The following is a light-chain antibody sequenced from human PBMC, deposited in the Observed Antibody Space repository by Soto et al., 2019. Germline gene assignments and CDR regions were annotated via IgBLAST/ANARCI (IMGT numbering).Light chain of an antibody. Sequence: QSALTQPASVSGSPGQSVTISCTGTRSDIGDYNYVSWYQQHPGKVPKLLIYEVNKRPSGVSNRFSGSKSGTSASLAITGLQAEDEADYYCQSYDNSLSVYVFGTGTKVTVL. V-gene: IGLV2-14*01. CDR2: EVN. CDR1: RSDIGDYNY. CDR3: QSYDNSLSVYV. J-gene: IGLJ1*01.